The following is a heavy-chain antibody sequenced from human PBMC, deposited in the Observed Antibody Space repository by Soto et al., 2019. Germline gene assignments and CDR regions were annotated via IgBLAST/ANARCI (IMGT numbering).Heavy chain of an antibody. CDR3: ARGNDSGSYLTY. CDR1: GGSFSGYY. Sequence: SETLSLTCAVYGGSFSGYYWSWIRQPPGKGLEWIGEINHSGSTNYNPSLKSRVTISVDTSKNKFSLKLSSVTAADTAVYYCARGNDSGSYLTYWGQGTLVTVSS. V-gene: IGHV4-34*01. CDR2: INHSGST. D-gene: IGHD1-26*01. J-gene: IGHJ4*02.